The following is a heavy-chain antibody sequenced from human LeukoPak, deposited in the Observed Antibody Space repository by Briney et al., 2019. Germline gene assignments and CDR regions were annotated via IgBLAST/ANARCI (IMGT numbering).Heavy chain of an antibody. Sequence: GGSLRLSCAASGFTVSTSYMNWVRQAPGKGLEWVSVIYGGGSTYYADSVRGRFTISRDNSKDTLYLQMNSLRAEDTAVYFCARGYSSGWPDFWGQGTLVTVSS. J-gene: IGHJ4*02. CDR1: GFTVSTSY. CDR2: IYGGGST. CDR3: ARGYSSGWPDF. V-gene: IGHV3-53*01. D-gene: IGHD6-25*01.